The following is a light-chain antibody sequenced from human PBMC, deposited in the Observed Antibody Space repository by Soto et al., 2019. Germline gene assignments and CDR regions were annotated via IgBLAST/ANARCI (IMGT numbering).Light chain of an antibody. Sequence: EIVMTQSPATLSVSPGERVTLSCRASQTVSSNLACYQQKPGQAPRLLIYGAYTRATGIPARISGSGSGTEFTLNISSLQSEDFAVYYCQQYKNWPSFTFGPGTKVDIK. J-gene: IGKJ3*01. V-gene: IGKV3-15*01. CDR1: QTVSSN. CDR3: QQYKNWPSFT. CDR2: GAY.